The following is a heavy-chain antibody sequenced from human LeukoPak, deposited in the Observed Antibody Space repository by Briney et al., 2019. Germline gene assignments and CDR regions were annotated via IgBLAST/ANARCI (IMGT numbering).Heavy chain of an antibody. CDR2: VWYDGTKN. V-gene: IGHV3-33*08. J-gene: IGHJ4*02. CDR3: ARDFWSNAVSDPYYFDY. D-gene: IGHD2-8*01. CDR1: GFTFDDYA. Sequence: GGSLRLSCAASGFTFDDYAMHWVRQAPGKGLEWVALVWYDGTKNFYADSVKGRFTISRDNSKNTLYLQMNTLRPDDTAMYYCARDFWSNAVSDPYYFDYWGQGTLVTVSP.